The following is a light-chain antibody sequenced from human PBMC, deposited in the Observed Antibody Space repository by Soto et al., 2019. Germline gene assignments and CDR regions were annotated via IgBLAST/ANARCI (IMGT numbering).Light chain of an antibody. J-gene: IGKJ1*01. V-gene: IGKV1-5*03. Sequence: DIQMTQSPSTLSASVGDRVTITCRASQSISSCLTWYQQKPGKAPKLLIHKASSLGGGVPSRFSGSGSGTEFTLTISSLQPDDFATYYCQHSSSYPVTFGQGTKVEIK. CDR2: KAS. CDR3: QHSSSYPVT. CDR1: QSISSC.